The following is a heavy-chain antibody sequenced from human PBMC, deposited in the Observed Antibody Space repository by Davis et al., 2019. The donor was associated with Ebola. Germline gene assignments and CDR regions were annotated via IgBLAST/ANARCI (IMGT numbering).Heavy chain of an antibody. CDR2: IWYDGSNK. CDR1: GFTFSSYG. V-gene: IGHV3-33*01. D-gene: IGHD6-13*01. J-gene: IGHJ4*02. CDR3: AREGIRTKGFDY. Sequence: GESLKISCAASGFTFSSYGMHWVRQAPGKGLEWVAVIWYDGSNKYYADSVKGRFTISRDNSKNTLYLQMNSLRAEDTAVYYCAREGIRTKGFDYWGQGTLVTVSS.